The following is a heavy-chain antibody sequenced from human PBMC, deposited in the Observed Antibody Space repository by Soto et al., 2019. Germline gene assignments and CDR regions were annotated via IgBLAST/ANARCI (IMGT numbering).Heavy chain of an antibody. D-gene: IGHD3-22*01. CDR3: ARVGPWVPYYYDSSPYTFGNWFDP. V-gene: IGHV4-38-2*01. J-gene: IGHJ5*02. Sequence: SGALSLTSAASGYIISIGYYTGWLRQPPGKVLGWIGSIYHGESTYYNPSLNSRVTLSIDMTNNHVSLILNSVTAADTAVYYCARVGPWVPYYYDSSPYTFGNWFDPWGQGTLVTVSS. CDR2: IYHGEST. CDR1: GYIISIGYY.